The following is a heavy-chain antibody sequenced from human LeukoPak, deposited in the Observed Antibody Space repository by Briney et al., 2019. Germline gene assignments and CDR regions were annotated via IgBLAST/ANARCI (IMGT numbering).Heavy chain of an antibody. CDR2: IDDSGNT. D-gene: IGHD6-6*01. V-gene: IGHV4-59*01. CDR3: ARDSSPDALPYMDA. Sequence: SETLSLTCLVSGGSMKRSYWTWIRQAPGRGLEWIGNIDDSGNTNYSPSLKSRVTISLDTSKNQFSLRVTSVTAADRGLYFCARDSSPDALPYMDAWGKGTTVTVSS. J-gene: IGHJ6*03. CDR1: GGSMKRSY.